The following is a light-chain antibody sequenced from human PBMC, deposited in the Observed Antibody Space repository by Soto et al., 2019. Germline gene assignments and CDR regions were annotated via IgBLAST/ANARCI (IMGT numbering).Light chain of an antibody. Sequence: DIQMTQSPSSLSASVGDRVTFTCRASRAINDYVAWYQQKPGKSPNLLIFAASSLESGVPSRFSGSGSGTEFTLTISSLQPEDVATYYCQGYKSPPFTFSPGTKVEMK. V-gene: IGKV1-27*01. CDR3: QGYKSPPFT. CDR2: AAS. J-gene: IGKJ3*01. CDR1: RAINDY.